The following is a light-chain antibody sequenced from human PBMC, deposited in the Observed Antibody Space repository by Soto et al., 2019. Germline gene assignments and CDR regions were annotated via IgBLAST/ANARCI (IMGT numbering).Light chain of an antibody. CDR3: QQYIGPWP. Sequence: DIQMTQSPSTLSASVRDRVTITCRASQSISRWLAWYQQKPEKAPKLLIYKASSLESGVPSRLSGTGSGTVVTLSNSSLQADDCATQYCQQYIGPWPFGQGNKVQIK. CDR2: KAS. V-gene: IGKV1-5*03. J-gene: IGKJ1*01. CDR1: QSISRW.